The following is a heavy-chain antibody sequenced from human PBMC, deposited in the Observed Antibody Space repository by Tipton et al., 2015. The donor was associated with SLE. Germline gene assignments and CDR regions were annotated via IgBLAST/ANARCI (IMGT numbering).Heavy chain of an antibody. V-gene: IGHV4-61*01. CDR3: ARPGEAYSWDAFDI. CDR2: SHQSGST. D-gene: IGHD2-21*01. CDR1: GYSISRGSNY. Sequence: TLSLTCTVSGYSISRGSNYWSWIRQPPGKGPEWIGESHQSGSTNYHPSFKSRVTISVDTSKNQFSLRLSSVTAADTAVYYCARPGEAYSWDAFDIWGQGTMVTVSS. J-gene: IGHJ3*02.